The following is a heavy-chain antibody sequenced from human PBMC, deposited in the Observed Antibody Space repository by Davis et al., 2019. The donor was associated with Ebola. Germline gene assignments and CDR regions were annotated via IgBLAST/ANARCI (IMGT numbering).Heavy chain of an antibody. CDR1: GYTFTSYA. J-gene: IGHJ4*02. CDR3: ARGVATDFDY. Sequence: AASVKVSCKASGYTFTSYAMNWVRQAPGQGLEWMGWISAYNGNTNYAQKLQGRVTMTTDTSTSTAYMELRSLRSEDTAVYYCARGVATDFDYWGQGTLVTVSS. CDR2: ISAYNGNT. V-gene: IGHV1-18*01. D-gene: IGHD5-12*01.